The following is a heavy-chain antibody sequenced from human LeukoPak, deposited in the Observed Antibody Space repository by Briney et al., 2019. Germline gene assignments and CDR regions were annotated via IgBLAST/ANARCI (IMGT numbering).Heavy chain of an antibody. J-gene: IGHJ4*02. CDR3: ARGQDYYDFWSGFDY. CDR2: ISAYNGNT. CDR1: GYTFTSYG. D-gene: IGHD3-3*01. Sequence: ASVKVSCKASGYTFTSYGISWVRQAPGQGLEWMGWISAYNGNTNYAQKLQGRVTMTTDTSTSTAYKELRSLRSDDTAVYYCARGQDYYDFWSGFDYWGQGTLVTVSS. V-gene: IGHV1-18*01.